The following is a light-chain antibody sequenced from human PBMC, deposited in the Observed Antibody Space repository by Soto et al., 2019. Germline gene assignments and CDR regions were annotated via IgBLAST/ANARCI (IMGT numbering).Light chain of an antibody. CDR1: SSDVGRYNL. CDR2: EGS. V-gene: IGLV2-23*01. Sequence: QSVLSQPASVSGSPGQSITISCTGTSSDVGRYNLVSWYQHHPGKAPKLMIYEGSERPSGVSNRFSGSKSGNTASLTISGLQAEDEADYYCSPYAGAVAFGGGTKLTVL. CDR3: SPYAGAVA. J-gene: IGLJ2*01.